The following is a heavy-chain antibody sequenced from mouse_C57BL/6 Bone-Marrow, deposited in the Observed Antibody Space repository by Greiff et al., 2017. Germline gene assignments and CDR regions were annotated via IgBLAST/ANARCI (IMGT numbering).Heavy chain of an antibody. CDR3: ARSLTGPWFAY. CDR1: GYTFTSYW. D-gene: IGHD4-1*01. J-gene: IGHJ3*01. Sequence: VKLQQPGAELVKPGASVKLSCKASGYTFTSYWMHWVKQRPGQGLEWIGMIHPNSGSTNYNEKFKSKATLTVDKSSSTAYMQLSSLTSEDSAVYYCARSLTGPWFAYWGQGTLVTVSA. CDR2: IHPNSGST. V-gene: IGHV1-64*01.